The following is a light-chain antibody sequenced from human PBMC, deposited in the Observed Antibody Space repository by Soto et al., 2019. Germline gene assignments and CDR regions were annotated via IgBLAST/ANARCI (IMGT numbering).Light chain of an antibody. CDR3: SSYRTGGPFV. V-gene: IGLV2-14*01. CDR2: EVS. CDR1: SSDVGGYNY. Sequence: QSALTQPASVSGSPGQSIAISCTGTSSDVGGYNYVSWYQQLPGKAPKLLISEVSNRPSGVSHRFSGSKSGNTASLTISGLQAEDKADYYCSSYRTGGPFVFGTGTKLTVL. J-gene: IGLJ1*01.